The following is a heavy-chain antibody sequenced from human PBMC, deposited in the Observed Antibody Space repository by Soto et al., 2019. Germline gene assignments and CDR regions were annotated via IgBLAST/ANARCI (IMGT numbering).Heavy chain of an antibody. D-gene: IGHD3-10*02. J-gene: IGHJ4*02. CDR2: ISDNSLKT. V-gene: IGHV3-11*01. CDR3: ARMEWSGGYHLDY. Sequence: QVQVVESGGGLVKHGGSLRLSCSVSGFTFSDFYMTWVRQAPGKGLEWVSYISDNSLKTYYADSVKGRFAISRDNTADSLYLQMNSLRPDDTAIYFCARMEWSGGYHLDYWGQGALVLVSS. CDR1: GFTFSDFY.